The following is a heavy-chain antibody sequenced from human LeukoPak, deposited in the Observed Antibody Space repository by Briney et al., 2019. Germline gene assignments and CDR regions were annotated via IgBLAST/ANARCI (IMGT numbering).Heavy chain of an antibody. D-gene: IGHD4-11*01. CDR2: IIPSFGRA. CDR1: GGIVSSYA. V-gene: IGHV1-69*13. CDR3: ARAGRFSNYDYYYHMAV. Sequence: ASVKVSCKASGGIVSSYAINWVRLAPGHGLEWMGAIIPSFGRAKYAQKFQDRVSITSDESTSTVYMELSSLRSDDTAVYYCARAGRFSNYDYYYHMAVWGKGTTVIVSS. J-gene: IGHJ6*03.